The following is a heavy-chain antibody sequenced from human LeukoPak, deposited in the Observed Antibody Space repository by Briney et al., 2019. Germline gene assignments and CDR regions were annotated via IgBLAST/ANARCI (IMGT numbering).Heavy chain of an antibody. CDR1: GFIFDNFW. CDR3: ARDMSFSTSEWYGELDN. Sequence: GGSLRLSCAASGFIFDNFWMSWVRQAPGKGLEWVANIKQDGSEIYYVDSVKGRFTISRDNAKNSLYLQMNSLRAEDTALYYCARDMSFSTSEWYGELDNWGQGTLATVSP. J-gene: IGHJ4*02. D-gene: IGHD6-19*01. CDR2: IKQDGSEI. V-gene: IGHV3-7*05.